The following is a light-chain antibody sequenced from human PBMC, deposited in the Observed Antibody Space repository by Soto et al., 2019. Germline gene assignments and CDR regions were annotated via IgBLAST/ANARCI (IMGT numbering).Light chain of an antibody. J-gene: IGKJ5*01. CDR1: QSVSSNY. V-gene: IGKV3D-20*02. CDR2: GAS. CDR3: QQRSNWPPDT. Sequence: IVMKQSPGTLSLSPGERATLSCRASQSVSSNYLAWYQQKPGQAPRLLIYGASSRATGIPDRFSGSGSGTDFTLTISSLEPEDFAVYYCQQRSNWPPDTFGQGTRLEIK.